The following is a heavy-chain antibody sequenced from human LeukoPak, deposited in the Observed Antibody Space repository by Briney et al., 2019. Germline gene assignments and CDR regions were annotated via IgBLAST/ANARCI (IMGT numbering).Heavy chain of an antibody. CDR2: IIPIFGTA. D-gene: IGHD3-22*01. Sequence: SVKVSCKASGGTFSSHAISWVRQAPGQGLEWMGGIIPIFGTANYAQKFQGRVTITADESTSTAYMELSSLRSEDTAVYYCARAAPNYYDSSGYYRYYYYGMDVWGQGTTVTVSS. J-gene: IGHJ6*02. CDR1: GGTFSSHA. CDR3: ARAAPNYYDSSGYYRYYYYGMDV. V-gene: IGHV1-69*13.